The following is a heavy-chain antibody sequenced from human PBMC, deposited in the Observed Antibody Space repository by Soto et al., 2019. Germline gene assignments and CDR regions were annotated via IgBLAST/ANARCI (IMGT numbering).Heavy chain of an antibody. CDR3: ARDQGVATAGITWFDP. J-gene: IGHJ5*02. Sequence: SETLSLTCTVSGGSMNSYHWSWIRQPAGKGLEWIGHIHSSGSTTNNPSLKSRVTMSVDTSKNQLSLRLMSVTAADAAVYYCARDQGVATAGITWFDPWGQGSLVTVSS. CDR1: GGSMNSYH. CDR2: IHSSGST. V-gene: IGHV4-4*07. D-gene: IGHD6-13*01.